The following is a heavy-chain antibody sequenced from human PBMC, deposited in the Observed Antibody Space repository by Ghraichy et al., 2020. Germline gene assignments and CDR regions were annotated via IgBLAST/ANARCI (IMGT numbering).Heavy chain of an antibody. V-gene: IGHV3-15*01. CDR1: EFTFSDAW. CDR3: TTEYLLNYYDSSGYYY. Sequence: ETLSLTCAASEFTFSDAWMSWVRQAPGRGLEWVGRIKSKTDGGTTDYAAPVKGRFTISRDDSKNTLYLQMNSLKTEDTAVYYCTTEYLLNYYDSSGYYYWGRGTLVTVAS. D-gene: IGHD3-22*01. J-gene: IGHJ4*02. CDR2: IKSKTDGGTT.